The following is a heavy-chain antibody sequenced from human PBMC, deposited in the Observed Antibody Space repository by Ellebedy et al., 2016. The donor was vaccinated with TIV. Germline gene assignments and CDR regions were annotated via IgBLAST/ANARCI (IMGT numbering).Heavy chain of an antibody. J-gene: IGHJ6*02. CDR3: ARLYAPRGYYYYGMDV. D-gene: IGHD2/OR15-2a*01. CDR1: GGSISSGGYY. CDR2: IYYSGST. Sequence: SETLSLXXTVSGGSISSGGYYWSWIRQHPGKGLEWIGYIYYSGSTYYNPSLKSRVTISVDTSKNQFSLKLSSVTAADTAVYYCARLYAPRGYYYYGMDVWGQGTTVTVSS. V-gene: IGHV4-31*03.